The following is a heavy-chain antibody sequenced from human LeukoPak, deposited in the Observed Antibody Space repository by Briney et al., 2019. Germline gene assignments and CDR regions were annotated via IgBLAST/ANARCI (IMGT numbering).Heavy chain of an antibody. CDR1: GFTFSSYS. CDR2: ISGSGGST. D-gene: IGHD6-13*01. CDR3: GKVGSSWYYFDY. Sequence: GGSLRLSCAASGFTFSSYSMSWVRQAPGKGLEWVSAISGSGGSTYYADSVKGGLTISRDNSKNTLYLQMNSLRAEDTAVYYCGKVGSSWYYFDYWGQGNLVTVSS. J-gene: IGHJ4*02. V-gene: IGHV3-23*01.